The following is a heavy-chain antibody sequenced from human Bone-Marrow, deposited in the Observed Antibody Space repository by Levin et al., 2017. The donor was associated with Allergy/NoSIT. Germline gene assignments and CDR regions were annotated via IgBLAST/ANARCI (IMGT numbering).Heavy chain of an antibody. CDR2: IHSSGVT. CDR3: ARMMTVVRGILVPSYYFLDV. V-gene: IGHV4-59*12. Sequence: SETLSLTCSVSGTSMTNYYWTWIRQAPGRGLEWVGYIHSSGVTNYNPSLKSRLTISLDISRDSFSLTLTSVSAADTALYYCARMMTVVRGILVPSYYFLDVWGKGTMVAVSS. D-gene: IGHD3-10*01. CDR1: GTSMTNYY. J-gene: IGHJ6*03.